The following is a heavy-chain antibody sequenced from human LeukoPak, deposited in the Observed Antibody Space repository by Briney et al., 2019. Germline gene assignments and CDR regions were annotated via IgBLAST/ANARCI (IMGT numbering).Heavy chain of an antibody. D-gene: IGHD6-19*01. CDR3: AKDHIAVAGIRAFDP. V-gene: IGHV3-23*01. CDR1: GFTFSSYA. CDR2: ISGSGGST. J-gene: IGHJ5*02. Sequence: SGGSLRLSCAASGFTFSSYAMSWVRQAPGKGLEWVSAISGSGGSTYYADSVKGRFTISRDNSKNTLYLQMNSLRAEDTAVYYCAKDHIAVAGIRAFDPWGQGTLVTVSS.